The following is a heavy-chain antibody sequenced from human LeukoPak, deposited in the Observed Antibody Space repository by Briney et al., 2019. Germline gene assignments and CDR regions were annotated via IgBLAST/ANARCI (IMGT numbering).Heavy chain of an antibody. CDR2: FSRSGPYI. CDR3: ARDLSGSYYFDY. D-gene: IGHD1-26*01. Sequence: GGSLRLSCAASGFTFSSYTMNWVRQAPGKGLEWVSSFSRSGPYIYYADSVKGRFTISRDNAKNSLYLQMNSLRAEDTAVYYCARDLSGSYYFDYWGQGTLVTVSS. CDR1: GFTFSSYT. V-gene: IGHV3-21*04. J-gene: IGHJ4*02.